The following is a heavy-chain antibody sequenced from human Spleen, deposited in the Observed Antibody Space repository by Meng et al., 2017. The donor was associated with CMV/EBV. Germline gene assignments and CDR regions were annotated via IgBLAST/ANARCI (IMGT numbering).Heavy chain of an antibody. CDR1: GFTFSSYA. CDR3: ARALTPDSSGYYYYYYGMDV. D-gene: IGHD3-22*01. Sequence: GESLKISCAASGFTFSSYAMSWVRQAPGKGLEWVSAISGSGGSTYYADSVKGRFTISRDNAKNSLYLQMNSLRAEDTAVYYCARALTPDSSGYYYYYYGMDVWGQGTTVTVSS. V-gene: IGHV3-23*01. J-gene: IGHJ6*02. CDR2: ISGSGGST.